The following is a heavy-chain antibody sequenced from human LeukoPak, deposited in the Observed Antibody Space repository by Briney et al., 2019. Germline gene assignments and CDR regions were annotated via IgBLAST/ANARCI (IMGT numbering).Heavy chain of an antibody. CDR2: ISSSSSYM. Sequence: GGSLRLSCAASGFTFSSYSMNWVRQAPGKGLEWVSSISSSSSYMYYADSVKGRFTISRDNAKNSLYLQMNSLRAEDTAVYYCARGIVGATNDYWGQGTLVTVSS. V-gene: IGHV3-21*01. J-gene: IGHJ4*02. D-gene: IGHD1-26*01. CDR3: ARGIVGATNDY. CDR1: GFTFSSYS.